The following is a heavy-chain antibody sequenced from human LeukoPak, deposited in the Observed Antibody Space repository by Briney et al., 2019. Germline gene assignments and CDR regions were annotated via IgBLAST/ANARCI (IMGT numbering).Heavy chain of an antibody. CDR2: ISPGGGTT. D-gene: IGHD6-13*01. Sequence: GGSLRLSCAVSGFAFGSEAMSWVRQSPARGLEWVASISPGGGTTYYADYVKGRFTISRDNSKTTLYLQINSLRAEGTALYYCAKDRAATGVFDYWGQGTLVTVSS. J-gene: IGHJ4*02. V-gene: IGHV3-23*01. CDR1: GFAFGSEA. CDR3: AKDRAATGVFDY.